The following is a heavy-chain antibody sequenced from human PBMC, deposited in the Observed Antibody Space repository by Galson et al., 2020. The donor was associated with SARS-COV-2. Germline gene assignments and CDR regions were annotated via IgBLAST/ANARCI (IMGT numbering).Heavy chain of an antibody. CDR2: IGTAGDT. Sequence: GGSLRLSCAASGFTFSSYDMHWVRQATGKGLEWVSAIGTAGDTYYPGSVKGRFTISRENAKNSLYLQMNSLRAGDTAVYYCARGMTTVTTGYPTYYYYYMDVWGKGTTVTVSS. J-gene: IGHJ6*03. V-gene: IGHV3-13*01. D-gene: IGHD4-17*01. CDR1: GFTFSSYD. CDR3: ARGMTTVTTGYPTYYYYYMDV.